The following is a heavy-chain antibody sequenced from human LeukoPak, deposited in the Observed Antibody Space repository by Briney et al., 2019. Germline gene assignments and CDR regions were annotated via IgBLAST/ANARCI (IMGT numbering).Heavy chain of an antibody. J-gene: IGHJ4*02. Sequence: ASVKVSCKASGYTFTSYGISWVRQAPGQGLEWMGWISAYNGNTNYAQKLQGRVTMTTDTSTSTAYMELRSLRSDDTAVYYCAKEGRTGIAAAGNFDYWGQGTLVTVS. CDR3: AKEGRTGIAAAGNFDY. CDR1: GYTFTSYG. V-gene: IGHV1-18*01. D-gene: IGHD6-13*01. CDR2: ISAYNGNT.